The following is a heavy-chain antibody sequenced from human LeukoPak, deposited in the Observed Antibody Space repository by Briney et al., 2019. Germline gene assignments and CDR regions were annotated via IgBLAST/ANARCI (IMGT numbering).Heavy chain of an antibody. D-gene: IGHD1-26*01. CDR3: ARGSGSYHTAYMN. J-gene: IGHJ4*02. CDR1: GYSFTSYW. V-gene: IGHV5-51*01. CDR2: IYPGDSDT. Sequence: HGESLKISCKGSGYSFTSYWIGWVRQMPGKGLEWMGIIYPGDSDTRYSPSFQGQVTISADKSLSTAYLQWSSLKASDTAMYCCARGSGSYHTAYMNWGQGSPVTVSS.